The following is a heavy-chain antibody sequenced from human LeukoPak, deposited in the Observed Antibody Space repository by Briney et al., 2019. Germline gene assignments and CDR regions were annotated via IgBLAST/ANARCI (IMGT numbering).Heavy chain of an antibody. CDR3: ARDGGGWTYFDY. J-gene: IGHJ4*02. CDR2: IYSGGTT. CDR1: GFTVCGIY. Sequence: PGGSLRLSCAVSGFTVCGIYTSWVRQAPGKGLGWVLVIYSGGTTYYTARAKGRFTISRYNSKNTLYLQRNSLRAEDTAVYYCARDGGGWTYFDYCGQGTLVTVSS. V-gene: IGHV3-53*01. D-gene: IGHD6-19*01.